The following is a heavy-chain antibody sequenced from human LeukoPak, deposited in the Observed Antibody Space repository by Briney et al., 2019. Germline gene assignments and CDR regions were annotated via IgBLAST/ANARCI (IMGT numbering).Heavy chain of an antibody. J-gene: IGHJ5*02. CDR2: IYYSGST. CDR3: AREDFCSSGNCFDP. CDR1: GDSISSSSYY. V-gene: IGHV4-39*02. D-gene: IGHD6-13*01. Sequence: PSETLSLTCTVSGDSISSSSYYWGWIRQPPGKGLEWIGSIYYSGSTYNNPSLKSRVTISVDTSKNQFSLKLNSVTATDTAVYYCAREDFCSSGNCFDPWGQGTLVTVSS.